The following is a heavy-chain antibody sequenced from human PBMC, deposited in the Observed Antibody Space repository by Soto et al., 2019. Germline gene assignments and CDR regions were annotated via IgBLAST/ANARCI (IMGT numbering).Heavy chain of an antibody. Sequence: SETLSLTCTVSGGSVSSGSYYWSWIRQPPGKGLEWIGYIYYSGSTNYNPSLKSRVTISVDTSKNQFSLKLSSVTAADTAVYYCAAGPAANYYYGMDVWGQGTTVTISS. V-gene: IGHV4-61*01. CDR3: AAGPAANYYYGMDV. D-gene: IGHD2-2*01. CDR1: GGSVSSGSYY. CDR2: IYYSGST. J-gene: IGHJ6*02.